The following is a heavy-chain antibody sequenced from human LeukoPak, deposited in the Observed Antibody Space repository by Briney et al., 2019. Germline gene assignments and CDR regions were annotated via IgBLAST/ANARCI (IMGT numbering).Heavy chain of an antibody. CDR2: IYYSGST. CDR3: AKGQSSGYYLDAFDI. J-gene: IGHJ3*02. D-gene: IGHD3-22*01. Sequence: PSETLSLTCTVSGGSISSYYWSRIRQPPGKGLEWIGYIYYSGSTNYNPSLKSRVTISVDTSKNQFSLKLSSVTAADTAVYYCAKGQSSGYYLDAFDIWGQGTMVTVSS. CDR1: GGSISSYY. V-gene: IGHV4-59*01.